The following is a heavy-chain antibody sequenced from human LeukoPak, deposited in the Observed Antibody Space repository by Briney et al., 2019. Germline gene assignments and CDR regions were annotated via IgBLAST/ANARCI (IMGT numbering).Heavy chain of an antibody. J-gene: IGHJ5*02. CDR1: GFTFDDYA. Sequence: GRSLRLSCAASGFTFDDYAMHWARQAPGKGLEWVSGISWNSGSIGYADSVKGRFTISRDNAKNSLYLQMNSLRAEDTALYYCAKDSSSWPKNWFDPWGQGTLVTVSS. CDR3: AKDSSSWPKNWFDP. CDR2: ISWNSGSI. V-gene: IGHV3-9*01. D-gene: IGHD6-13*01.